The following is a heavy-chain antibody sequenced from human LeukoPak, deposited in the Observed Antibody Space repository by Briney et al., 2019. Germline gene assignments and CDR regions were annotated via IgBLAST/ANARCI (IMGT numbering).Heavy chain of an antibody. D-gene: IGHD6-6*01. J-gene: IGHJ6*03. CDR2: IKQDGSEK. V-gene: IGHV3-7*01. Sequence: GGSLRLSCAASGFTFSSYWMSWVRQAPGKGLEWVANIKQDGSEKYYVDSVKGRFTISRDNAKNSLYLQMNSLRAEDTAVYYCARENKDSSSATTLYYYYYMDVWGKGTTVTVSS. CDR1: GFTFSSYW. CDR3: ARENKDSSSATTLYYYYYMDV.